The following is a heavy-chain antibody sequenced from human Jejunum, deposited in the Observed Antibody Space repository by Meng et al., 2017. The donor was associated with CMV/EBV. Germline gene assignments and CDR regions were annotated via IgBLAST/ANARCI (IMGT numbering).Heavy chain of an antibody. V-gene: IGHV3-48*03. CDR2: ISSSDVI. Sequence: YEMNWVRQAPGTGLEWISYISSSDVIYYADSVKGRFTISRDNAQSSLFLHMNNLRAEDTAVYFCARQNYDYWSDYAVFFDLWGQGTLVTVSS. J-gene: IGHJ4*02. CDR1: YE. CDR3: ARQNYDYWSDYAVFFDL. D-gene: IGHD3-3*01.